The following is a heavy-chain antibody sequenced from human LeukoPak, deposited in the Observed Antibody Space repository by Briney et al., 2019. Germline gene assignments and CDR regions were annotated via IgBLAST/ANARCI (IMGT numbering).Heavy chain of an antibody. D-gene: IGHD6-13*01. J-gene: IGHJ5*02. CDR1: GFTFSSYW. Sequence: GGSLRLSCVASGFTFSSYWMHWVRQDPRKGLVWVSRINGDGRNINYADSVRGRFTISRDNAKNTLYLQMNSLRAEDTALYYCAKDISYRSSWYNWFDPWGQGTLVTVSS. CDR3: AKDISYRSSWYNWFDP. V-gene: IGHV3-74*01. CDR2: INGDGRNI.